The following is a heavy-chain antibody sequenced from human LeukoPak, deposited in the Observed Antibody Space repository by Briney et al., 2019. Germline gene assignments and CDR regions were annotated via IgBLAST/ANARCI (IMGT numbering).Heavy chain of an antibody. Sequence: GASVKVSCSASGYSFTSYGFSWVGQAPGQGLEWMGWISAYNGNTNYAQKIQGSVTMTTDTSTSTAHMELGSVRSDDTAVYYCASGGYDRKILYYWGQGTLVTVST. CDR3: ASGGYDRKILYY. D-gene: IGHD5-12*01. CDR1: GYSFTSYG. J-gene: IGHJ4*02. CDR2: ISAYNGNT. V-gene: IGHV1-18*01.